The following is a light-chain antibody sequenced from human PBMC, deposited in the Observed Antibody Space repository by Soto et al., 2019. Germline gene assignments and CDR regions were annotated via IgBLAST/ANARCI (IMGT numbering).Light chain of an antibody. CDR2: GES. V-gene: IGKV3-20*01. Sequence: EIVLTQSPGTLSLSPGERATLSCRASQGVSSYLGWYQQKPGQAPRLLIYGESSRATGIPDRFSGSGSGADFTLTISRREPEDFAVYYCQLYGCSPRTCGQGTKVQI. J-gene: IGKJ1*01. CDR1: QGVSSY. CDR3: QLYGCSPRT.